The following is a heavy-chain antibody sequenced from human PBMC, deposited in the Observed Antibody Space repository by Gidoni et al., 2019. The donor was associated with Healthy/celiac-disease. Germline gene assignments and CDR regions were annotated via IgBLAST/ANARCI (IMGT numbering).Heavy chain of an antibody. CDR3: AREILGYYYDSSGTDY. V-gene: IGHV3-30*01. CDR1: GFTFSSYA. CDR2: ISDDGSNK. J-gene: IGHJ4*02. D-gene: IGHD3-22*01. Sequence: VELVGTGGCLVQPGRSLRLSCAASGFTFSSYAMHWFRQAPGKGLGLVAVISDDGSNKYYADSVKGRFTISRDNSKNTLYLQMNSLRAEDTAVYYCAREILGYYYDSSGTDYWGQGTLVTVSS.